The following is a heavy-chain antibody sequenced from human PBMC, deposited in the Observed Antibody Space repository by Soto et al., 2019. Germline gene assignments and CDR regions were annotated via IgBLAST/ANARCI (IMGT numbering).Heavy chain of an antibody. CDR1: GGSIISSSYY. CDR3: ARGGPAATAQNWFDP. Sequence: SETLSLTCTVSGGSIISSSYYWGWIRQPPGKGLEWIGRIYYSGSTYYNPSLKSRVTISVDTSKNQFSLKLSSVTAADTAVYYCARGGPAATAQNWFDPWGQGTLVTVSS. V-gene: IGHV4-39*07. CDR2: IYYSGST. D-gene: IGHD6-25*01. J-gene: IGHJ5*02.